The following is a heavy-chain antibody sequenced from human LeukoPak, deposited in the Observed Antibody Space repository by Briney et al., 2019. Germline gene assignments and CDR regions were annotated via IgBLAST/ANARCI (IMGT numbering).Heavy chain of an antibody. CDR2: ISGSGGST. CDR1: GFTLSSYA. J-gene: IGHJ3*02. V-gene: IGHV3-23*01. Sequence: GGALRLSSAASGFTLSSYAMSWVRQAPGKGLEWVSAISGSGGSTYYADSVKGRFTISRDNSKNTLYLQMNSLRAEDTAVYYCYSTLVVVAATAAFDIWGQGTMVTVSS. D-gene: IGHD2-15*01. CDR3: YSTLVVVAATAAFDI.